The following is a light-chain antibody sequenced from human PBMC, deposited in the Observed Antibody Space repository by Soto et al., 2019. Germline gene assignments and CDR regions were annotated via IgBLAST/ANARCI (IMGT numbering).Light chain of an antibody. CDR3: QQYNNWPLT. V-gene: IGKV3-15*01. J-gene: IGKJ4*01. CDR2: GAT. CDR1: QSISNN. Sequence: ETVMTQSPATLSVSPGERATLSCRAGQSISNNLAWYQQNPGQAPRLLMYGATTRATGIPSRFSGSGSGTEFTLTISNLQSEDFAVYYCQQYNNWPLTFGGGTKVEIK.